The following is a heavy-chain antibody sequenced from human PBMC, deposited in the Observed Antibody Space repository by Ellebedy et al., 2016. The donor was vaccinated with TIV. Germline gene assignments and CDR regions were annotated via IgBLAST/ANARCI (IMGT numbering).Heavy chain of an antibody. CDR3: ARRQIVASTWLKKRTGDGMDV. CDR1: GYSISSGYY. J-gene: IGHJ6*02. V-gene: IGHV4-38-2*02. D-gene: IGHD5-12*01. CDR2: IYHSGST. Sequence: MPSETLSLTCTVSGYSISSGYYWGWIRQPPGKGLEWIGNIYHSGSTYYNPYLKSRVTISVDTSKNQFSLRLSSVTAADTAVYYCARRQIVASTWLKKRTGDGMDVWGQGTTVIVSS.